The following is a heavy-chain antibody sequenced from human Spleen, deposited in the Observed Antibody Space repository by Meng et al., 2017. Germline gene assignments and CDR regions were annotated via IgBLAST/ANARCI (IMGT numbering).Heavy chain of an antibody. CDR1: GGSFSGYY. J-gene: IGHJ4*02. V-gene: IGHV4-34*01. Sequence: QVELQQWGGGLLKPSETLSLTCAVYGGSFSGYYWSWIRQPPGKGLEWIGEINHSGSTNYNPSLKSRVTISVDTSKNQFSLKLSSVTAADTAVYYCASGRGSYRFFDYWGQGTLVTVSS. CDR3: ASGRGSYRFFDY. D-gene: IGHD1-26*01. CDR2: INHSGST.